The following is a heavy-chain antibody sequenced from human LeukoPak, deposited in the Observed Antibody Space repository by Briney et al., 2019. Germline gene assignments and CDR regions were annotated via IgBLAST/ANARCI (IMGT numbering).Heavy chain of an antibody. J-gene: IGHJ6*03. CDR1: GGSISSYY. CDR2: IYTSGST. Sequence: SETLSLTCTVSGGSISSYYWSWIRQPAGKGLEWIGRIYTSGSTNYNPSLKSRVTMSVDTSKNQFSLKLSSVTTADTAVYYCARATMASYYYSLDVWGKGTTVTVSS. D-gene: IGHD5-24*01. CDR3: ARATMASYYYSLDV. V-gene: IGHV4-4*07.